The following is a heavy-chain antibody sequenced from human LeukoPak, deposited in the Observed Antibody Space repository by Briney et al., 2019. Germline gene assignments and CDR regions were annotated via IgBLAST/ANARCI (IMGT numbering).Heavy chain of an antibody. CDR1: GGSINSDALY. V-gene: IGHV4-30-4*08. CDR2: IYYSGST. D-gene: IGHD3-10*01. CDR3: ARDALYYYGSGSYQL. J-gene: IGHJ4*02. Sequence: PSQTLSLTCTVSGGSINSDALYWSWIRQPAGKGLEWIGYIYYSGSTYYNPSLKSRVTISVDTSKNQFSLKLSSVTAADTAVYYCARDALYYYGSGSYQLWGQGTLVTVSS.